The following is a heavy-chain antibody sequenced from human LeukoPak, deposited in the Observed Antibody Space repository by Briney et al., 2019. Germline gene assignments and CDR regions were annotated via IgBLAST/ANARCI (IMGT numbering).Heavy chain of an antibody. CDR2: IREDGGHT. Sequence: GGSLRLSCVTSGFTFTNHWMSWVRQAPGKGLEWVANIREDGGHTNYVDSVKGRFTISRDNAKNSLSLQMNSLRSEDTALYYCAKGSRITMIRGENLDYWGLGTLVTVSS. D-gene: IGHD3-10*01. CDR3: AKGSRITMIRGENLDY. CDR1: GFTFTNHW. J-gene: IGHJ4*02. V-gene: IGHV3-7*03.